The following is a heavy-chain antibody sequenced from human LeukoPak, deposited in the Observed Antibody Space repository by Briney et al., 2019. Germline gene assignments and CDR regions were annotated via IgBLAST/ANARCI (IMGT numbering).Heavy chain of an antibody. CDR2: IIPIFGTA. Sequence: GASVKVSCKASGYTFTSYGISWVRQAPGQGLEWMGGIIPIFGTANYAQKFQGRVTITADESTSTAYMELSSLRSEDTAVYYCARSALGVPYFVYWGQGTLVTVSS. J-gene: IGHJ4*02. CDR1: GYTFTSYG. D-gene: IGHD3-16*01. V-gene: IGHV1-69*13. CDR3: ARSALGVPYFVY.